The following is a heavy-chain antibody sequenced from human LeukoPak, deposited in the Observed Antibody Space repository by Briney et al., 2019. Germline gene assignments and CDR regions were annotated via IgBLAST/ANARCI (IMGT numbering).Heavy chain of an antibody. J-gene: IGHJ4*02. Sequence: QPGGSLRLSCAASGFTFSSYWMHWVRQAPGKGLVWVSRINSDGSSTSYAGSVKGRFTISRDNAKNTLYLQMNSLRAEDTAVYYCASGGTMVRGVIFYWGQGTLVTVSS. CDR3: ASGGTMVRGVIFY. CDR1: GFTFSSYW. CDR2: INSDGSST. V-gene: IGHV3-74*01. D-gene: IGHD3-10*01.